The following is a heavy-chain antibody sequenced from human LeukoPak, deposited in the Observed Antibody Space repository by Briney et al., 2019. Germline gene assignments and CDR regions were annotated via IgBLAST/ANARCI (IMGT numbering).Heavy chain of an antibody. CDR1: GGTFSSSA. V-gene: IGHV1-69*04. CDR3: ARVGYSSRWYLSYFDY. D-gene: IGHD6-19*01. Sequence: SVNVSCKASGGTFSSSAASWVRPAPGQGLGWVGRLIPILGIANYAQKFQGRVTITADKSASTAYMELSSLRSEDTGVYYCARVGYSSRWYLSYFDYWGQGTLVTVSS. CDR2: LIPILGIA. J-gene: IGHJ4*02.